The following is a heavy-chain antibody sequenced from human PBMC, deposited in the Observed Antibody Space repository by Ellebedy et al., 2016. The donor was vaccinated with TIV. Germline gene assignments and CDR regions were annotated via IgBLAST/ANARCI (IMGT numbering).Heavy chain of an antibody. J-gene: IGHJ6*02. CDR3: ARDLDYYYGMDV. CDR1: GFIFDDYA. V-gene: IGHV3-20*04. Sequence: GESLKISCAASGFIFDDYAMNWVRQAPGKGLEWVSGINWNGDSTGYADSVKGRFTISRDNAKNSLYLQMNSLRAEDTAVYYCARDLDYYYGMDVWGQGTTVTVSS. CDR2: INWNGDST.